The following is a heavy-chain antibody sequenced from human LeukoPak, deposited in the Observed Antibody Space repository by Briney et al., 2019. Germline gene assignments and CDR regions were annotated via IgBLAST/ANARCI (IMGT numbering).Heavy chain of an antibody. J-gene: IGHJ5*02. CDR3: ARVYGSGSPLQDWFDP. CDR1: GGSISSSNW. CDR2: IYHSGST. Sequence: SGTLSLTCAVSGGSISSSNWWSWVRQPPGKGLEWIGEIYHSGSTNYNPSLKSRVTISLDTSKNQFSLKLSSVTAADTAVYYCARVYGSGSPLQDWFDPWGQGTPVTVSS. D-gene: IGHD3-10*01. V-gene: IGHV4-4*02.